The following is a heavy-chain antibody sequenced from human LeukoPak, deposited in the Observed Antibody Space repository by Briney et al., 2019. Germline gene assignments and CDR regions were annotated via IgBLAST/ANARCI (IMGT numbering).Heavy chain of an antibody. V-gene: IGHV4-34*01. CDR2: INHSGST. CDR1: GGSFSGYY. D-gene: IGHD1-14*01. CDR3: ARIGRYEDPYFDY. Sequence: SETLSLTCAVYGGSFSGYYWSWIRQPPGKGLEWIGEINHSGSTNYNPSLKSRVTISVDTSKNQFSLKLSSVTAADTAVYYCARIGRYEDPYFDYWGQGTLVTVSS. J-gene: IGHJ4*02.